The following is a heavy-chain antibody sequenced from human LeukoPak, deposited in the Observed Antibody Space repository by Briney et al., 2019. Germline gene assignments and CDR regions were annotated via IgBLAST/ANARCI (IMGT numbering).Heavy chain of an antibody. CDR1: GYTFTGYY. CDR2: INPNSGAT. J-gene: IGHJ5*02. CDR3: ARDLVGSTNWFDP. Sequence: ASVNVSCKASGYTFTGYYMHWVRQAPGQGLEWMGWINPNSGATNYVQKFQGRVTMTRDTSVSTAYMELSRLTSDDTAVYYCARDLVGSTNWFDPWGQGTLVTVSS. V-gene: IGHV1-2*02. D-gene: IGHD2-8*02.